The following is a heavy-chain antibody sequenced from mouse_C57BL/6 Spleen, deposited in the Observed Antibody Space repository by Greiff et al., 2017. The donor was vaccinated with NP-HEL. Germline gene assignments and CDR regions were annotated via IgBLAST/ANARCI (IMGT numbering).Heavy chain of an antibody. CDR2: ISSGGDYI. CDR3: TRDRVYDYGDAMDY. D-gene: IGHD2-4*01. V-gene: IGHV5-9-1*02. CDR1: GFTFSSYA. J-gene: IGHJ4*01. Sequence: DVMLVESGEGLVKPGGSLKLSCAASGFTFSSYAMSWVRQTPEKRLEWVAYISSGGDYIYYADTVKGRFTISRDNARNTLYLQMSSLKSEDTAMYYCTRDRVYDYGDAMDYWGQGTSVTVSS.